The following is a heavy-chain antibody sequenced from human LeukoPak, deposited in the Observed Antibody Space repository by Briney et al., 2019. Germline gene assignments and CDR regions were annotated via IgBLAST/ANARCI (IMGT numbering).Heavy chain of an antibody. Sequence: ASVKVSCKTSGYTFTDYYMHWVRQAPGQGLEWMGWINPNSGGTNYAQKFQGWVTMTRDTSTSTIYMELSSLRSEDTAVYYCARDKTDSSTYSWFDPWGQGTLVTVSS. D-gene: IGHD6-13*01. V-gene: IGHV1-2*04. J-gene: IGHJ5*02. CDR3: ARDKTDSSTYSWFDP. CDR2: INPNSGGT. CDR1: GYTFTDYY.